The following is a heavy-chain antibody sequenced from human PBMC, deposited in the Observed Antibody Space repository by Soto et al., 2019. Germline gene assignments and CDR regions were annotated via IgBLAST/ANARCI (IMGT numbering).Heavy chain of an antibody. CDR2: IYYSGST. CDR3: ARDLWIAAAGPRFDP. D-gene: IGHD6-13*01. J-gene: IGHJ5*02. CDR1: GGSISSYY. V-gene: IGHV4-59*01. Sequence: SETLSLTCTVSGGSISSYYWSWIRQPPGKGLEWIGYIYYSGSTNYNPSLKSRVTISVDTSKNQFSLKLSSVTAADTAVYYCARDLWIAAAGPRFDPWGQGSLVTVSS.